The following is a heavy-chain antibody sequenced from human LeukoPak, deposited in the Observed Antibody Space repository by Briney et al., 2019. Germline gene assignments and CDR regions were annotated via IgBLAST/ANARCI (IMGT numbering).Heavy chain of an antibody. CDR2: IYNSGST. Sequence: SETLSLTCTVSGGSISSYYWSWIRQPPGKGLEWIGYIYNSGSTNYNPSLKSRVTISVDTYKNQFSLKLSSVTAADTAVYYCARGGYYYDSSGTYRFDYWGQGTLVTVSS. V-gene: IGHV4-59*01. D-gene: IGHD3-22*01. CDR1: GGSISSYY. J-gene: IGHJ4*02. CDR3: ARGGYYYDSSGTYRFDY.